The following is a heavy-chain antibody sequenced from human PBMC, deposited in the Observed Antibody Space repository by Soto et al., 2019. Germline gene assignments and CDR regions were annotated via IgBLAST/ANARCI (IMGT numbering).Heavy chain of an antibody. V-gene: IGHV4-4*02. D-gene: IGHD1-1*01. CDR2: IYHTGTT. J-gene: IGHJ4*02. CDR1: GGSISSSNL. Sequence: QVQLQESGPGLVKPSGTLSLTCAVSGGSISSSNLWTWVRQPPGKGLEWIGEIYHTGTTNYNPSLKSRVTISVDKSKNHFSLKLNSVTAADTAVYYCARSPRSISAGGIAYWGQGILVTVSS. CDR3: ARSPRSISAGGIAY.